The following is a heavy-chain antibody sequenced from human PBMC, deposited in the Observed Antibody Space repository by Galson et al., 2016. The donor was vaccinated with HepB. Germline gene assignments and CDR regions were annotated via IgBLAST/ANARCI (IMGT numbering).Heavy chain of an antibody. Sequence: SVKVSCKASGGTFNNYVISWVRQAPGQGLEWMGRIIPLLGVTNYALKFQGRLIIAADKSTATAYMDLSGLRSEDTAVYFCAIVSSAELVFTPSPPHDWADFWGQGTLVTVSS. CDR1: GGTFNNYV. V-gene: IGHV1-69*04. J-gene: IGHJ4*02. D-gene: IGHD1-14*01. CDR2: IIPLLGVT. CDR3: AIVSSAELVFTPSPPHDWADF.